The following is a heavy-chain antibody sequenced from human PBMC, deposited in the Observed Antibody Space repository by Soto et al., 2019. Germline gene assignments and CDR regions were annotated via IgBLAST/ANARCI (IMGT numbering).Heavy chain of an antibody. D-gene: IGHD3-10*01. CDR3: ARNKWFGDLSWGGYYYYGMDV. J-gene: IGHJ6*02. CDR1: GASVSSGGYY. V-gene: IGHV4-31*02. Sequence: QVQLQESGPGLVKPSQTLSLSCTVSGASVSSGGYYWSWIRQHPGKGLEWIGYIHNSGSTYYNPSLKSRVTTSVDTSKNQFSLKLSSVTAADTAVYYCARNKWFGDLSWGGYYYYGMDVWGQGTTVTVSS. CDR2: IHNSGST.